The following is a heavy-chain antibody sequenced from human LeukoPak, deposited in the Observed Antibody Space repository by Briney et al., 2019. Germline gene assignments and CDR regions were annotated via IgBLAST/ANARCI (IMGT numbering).Heavy chain of an antibody. CDR2: MFYSGST. V-gene: IGHV4-39*01. CDR3: ARHYDSSGGLGGSFDY. Sequence: PSETLSLTCTVSGGSISSSSYYWGWIRQPPGKGLEGIGSMFYSGSTYYNPSLKSRVTVSVDPSKNQFSLRLSSVTAADTAVYYCARHYDSSGGLGGSFDYWGQGTLVTVSS. J-gene: IGHJ4*02. CDR1: GGSISSSSYY. D-gene: IGHD3-22*01.